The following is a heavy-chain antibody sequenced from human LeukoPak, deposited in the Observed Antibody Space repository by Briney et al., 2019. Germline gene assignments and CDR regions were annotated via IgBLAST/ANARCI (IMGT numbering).Heavy chain of an antibody. J-gene: IGHJ4*02. Sequence: KPSETLSLTCTVSGGSISSYYWSWTRQPAGKGLEWIGRIYTSGSTNYNPSLKSRVTMSVDTSKNQFSLKLSSVTAADTAVYYCARDLIFSYYDSSGYYPQTYYFDYWGQGTLVTVSS. V-gene: IGHV4-4*07. CDR1: GGSISSYY. D-gene: IGHD3-22*01. CDR3: ARDLIFSYYDSSGYYPQTYYFDY. CDR2: IYTSGST.